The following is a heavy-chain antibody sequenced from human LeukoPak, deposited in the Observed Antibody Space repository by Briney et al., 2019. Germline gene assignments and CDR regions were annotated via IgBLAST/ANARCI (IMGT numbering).Heavy chain of an antibody. V-gene: IGHV1-69*01. CDR1: GGTFSSYA. J-gene: IGHJ3*02. Sequence: SVKVSCKASGGTFSSYAISWVRQAPGQGLEWMGGIIPIFGTANYAQKFQGRVTITADESTSTAYMELSSLRSEDTAVYYCARPKTRYSYGSLHGGAFDIWGQGTMVTVSS. CDR2: IIPIFGTA. CDR3: ARPKTRYSYGSLHGGAFDI. D-gene: IGHD5-18*01.